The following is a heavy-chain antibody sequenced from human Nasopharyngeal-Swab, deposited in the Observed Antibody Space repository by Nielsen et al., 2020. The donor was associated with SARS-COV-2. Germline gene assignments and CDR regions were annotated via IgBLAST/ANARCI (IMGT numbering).Heavy chain of an antibody. CDR3: ARKVALDI. CDR1: GFTVSGYY. J-gene: IGHJ3*02. V-gene: IGHV3-11*01. Sequence: GGSLRLSCAASGFTVSGYYISWIRQAPGKGLEWIAYINPGGDVIAYADSVQGRFSFSRDSATNSVYLQMNSLRTDDTAVYFCARKVALDIWGQGTVVTVSS. CDR2: INPGGDVI.